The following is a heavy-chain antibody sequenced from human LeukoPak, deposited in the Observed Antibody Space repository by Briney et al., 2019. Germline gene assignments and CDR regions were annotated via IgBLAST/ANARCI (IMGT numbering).Heavy chain of an antibody. CDR3: ARGSYYDSRTPYYYYYYMDV. CDR1: GYTFTGYY. CDR2: INPNSGGT. Sequence: ASVKVSCKASGYTFTGYYMHWVRQAPGQGLEWMGRINPNSGGTNYAQKFQGRVTMTGDTSISTAYMELSRLRSDDTAVYYCARGSYYDSRTPYYYYYYMDVWGKGTTVTVSS. D-gene: IGHD3-22*01. V-gene: IGHV1-2*06. J-gene: IGHJ6*03.